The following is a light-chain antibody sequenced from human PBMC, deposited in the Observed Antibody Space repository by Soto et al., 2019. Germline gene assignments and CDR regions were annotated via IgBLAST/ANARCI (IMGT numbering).Light chain of an antibody. CDR3: QHGHNTPPT. Sequence: DIQMTQSPSSLSASGGDRVTITCRASQYIYSYLNWYQQRPGKAPNLLVYGASRLQSGVPSRFSGSGSGTDFTLTISSLQPEDFATYYCQHGHNTPPTFGQGTRLEIK. CDR2: GAS. V-gene: IGKV1-39*01. CDR1: QYIYSY. J-gene: IGKJ5*01.